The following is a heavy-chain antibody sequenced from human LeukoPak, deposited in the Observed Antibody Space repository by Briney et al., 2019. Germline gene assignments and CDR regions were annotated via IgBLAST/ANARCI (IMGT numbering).Heavy chain of an antibody. V-gene: IGHV3-48*04. J-gene: IGHJ4*02. CDR3: ARLDYYDSSVATSD. Sequence: GGSLRLSCAASGFTFSSYSMKWVRQAPGKGLEWVSYISSSSSTIYYADSVKGRFTISRDNAKNSLYLQMNSLRAEDTAVYYCARLDYYDSSVATSDWGQGTLVTVSS. CDR2: ISSSSSTI. CDR1: GFTFSSYS. D-gene: IGHD3-22*01.